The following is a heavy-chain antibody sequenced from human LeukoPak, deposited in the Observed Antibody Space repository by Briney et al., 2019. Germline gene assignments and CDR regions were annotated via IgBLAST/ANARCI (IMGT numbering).Heavy chain of an antibody. Sequence: GGSLRLSCAASGFTFSSYWMSWVRQAPGKGLEWVANIKQDGSEKYYVDSVKGRFTISRDNAKNSLYLQMNSLRAEDTAVYYCARDLYDFWSSYSVSDYWGQGTLVTVSS. J-gene: IGHJ4*02. CDR2: IKQDGSEK. CDR1: GFTFSSYW. V-gene: IGHV3-7*01. CDR3: ARDLYDFWSSYSVSDY. D-gene: IGHD3-3*01.